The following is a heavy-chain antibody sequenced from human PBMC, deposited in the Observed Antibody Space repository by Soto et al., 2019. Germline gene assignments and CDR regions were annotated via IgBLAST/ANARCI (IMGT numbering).Heavy chain of an antibody. V-gene: IGHV4-59*01. Sequence: SETLSLTCPVSGGSISSYYWSWIRQPPGKGLEWIGYIYYSGSTNYNPSLKSRVTISVDTSKNQFSLKLSSVTAADTAVYYCARSYRRYCSGGSCYSYYYYYMDVWGKGTTVTVSS. CDR3: ARSYRRYCSGGSCYSYYYYYMDV. D-gene: IGHD2-15*01. J-gene: IGHJ6*03. CDR1: GGSISSYY. CDR2: IYYSGST.